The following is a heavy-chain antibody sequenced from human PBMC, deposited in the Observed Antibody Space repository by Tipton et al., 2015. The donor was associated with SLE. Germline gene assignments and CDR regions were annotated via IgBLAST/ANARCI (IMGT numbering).Heavy chain of an antibody. Sequence: TLSLTCAVYGGSFSGYYWSWIRQPPGKGLEWIGYIYYSGSTNYNPSLKSRVTISVDTSKNQFSLKLSSVTAADTALYYCARETGAYTSGWSRYFGMDVWGQGTTVTVSS. CDR3: ARETGAYTSGWSRYFGMDV. D-gene: IGHD6-19*01. J-gene: IGHJ6*02. CDR1: GGSFSGYY. CDR2: IYYSGST. V-gene: IGHV4-59*12.